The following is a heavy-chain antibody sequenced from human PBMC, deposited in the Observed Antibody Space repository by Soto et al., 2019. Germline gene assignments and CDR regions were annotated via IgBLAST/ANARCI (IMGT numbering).Heavy chain of an antibody. Sequence: PSETLSLTCCVSGGSISSGYYYWSWIRQPPGKGLEWIGYIYYNGSTYYNPSLKSRVTISVDTSKNQFSLRLSSVTAADTAVYYCARHHYEILTGSPIDDAFDIWGQGTMVTVSS. D-gene: IGHD3-9*01. CDR3: ARHHYEILTGSPIDDAFDI. J-gene: IGHJ3*02. CDR2: IYYNGST. CDR1: GGSISSGYYY. V-gene: IGHV4-30-4*01.